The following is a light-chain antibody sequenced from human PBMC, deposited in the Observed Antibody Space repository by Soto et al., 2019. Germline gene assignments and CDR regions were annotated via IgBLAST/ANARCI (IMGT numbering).Light chain of an antibody. CDR1: QSVSSN. J-gene: IGKJ5*01. Sequence: EIVMTQSPATLSASPGDSAALSCRASQSVSSNLAWYQQRPGQAPRLLIYRASTRATGIPARFSGSGSGTEFTLTITSLQSEDFAVYYCQQHDNWPPITFGQGTRLEIK. CDR2: RAS. V-gene: IGKV3-15*01. CDR3: QQHDNWPPIT.